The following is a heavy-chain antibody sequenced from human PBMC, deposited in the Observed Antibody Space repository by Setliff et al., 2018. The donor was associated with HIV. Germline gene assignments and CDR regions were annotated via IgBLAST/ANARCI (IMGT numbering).Heavy chain of an antibody. CDR3: ARAFPMTTVVTQSGYGAFDI. J-gene: IGHJ3*02. D-gene: IGHD4-17*01. CDR1: AGSISSYY. Sequence: SETLSLTCTVSAGSISSYYWTWIRQPPGKGLEWIGYISTRGGTTYNPSLKSRVTISVNTSKNQFSLKLSSVTAADTAVYYCARAFPMTTVVTQSGYGAFDIWGQGTMVTVSS. V-gene: IGHV4-4*09. CDR2: ISTRGGT.